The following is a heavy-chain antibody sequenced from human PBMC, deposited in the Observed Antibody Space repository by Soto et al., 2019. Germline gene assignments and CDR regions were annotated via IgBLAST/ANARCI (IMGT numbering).Heavy chain of an antibody. J-gene: IGHJ3*02. V-gene: IGHV1-2*04. CDR3: ARGTPYDFWSGLLAFDI. Sequence: QVQLVQSGAEVKKPGASVKVSCKASGYTFTGYYMHWVRQAPGQGLEWMGWINPNSGGTNYAQKFQGWVTMTRDTSISTAYMELSRLGSDDTAVYYCARGTPYDFWSGLLAFDIWGQGTMVTVSS. D-gene: IGHD3-3*01. CDR1: GYTFTGYY. CDR2: INPNSGGT.